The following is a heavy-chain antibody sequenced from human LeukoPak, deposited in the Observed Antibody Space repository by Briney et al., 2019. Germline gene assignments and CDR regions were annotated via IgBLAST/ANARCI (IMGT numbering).Heavy chain of an antibody. CDR3: AKSQREACCYGMDV. D-gene: IGHD1-26*01. CDR1: GFTFSNYA. Sequence: GGSLRLSCTASGFTFSNYAMNWVRRAPGKGLEWVSAISGSGSNTNYADSVKDRFTISRDNSKNSLYLQMNSLRAKDTAVYYCAKSQREACCYGMDVWGQGTTVTVS. J-gene: IGHJ6*02. CDR2: ISGSGSNT. V-gene: IGHV3-23*01.